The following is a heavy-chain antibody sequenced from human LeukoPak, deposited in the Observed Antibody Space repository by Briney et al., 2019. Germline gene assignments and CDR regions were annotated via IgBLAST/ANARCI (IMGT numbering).Heavy chain of an antibody. V-gene: IGHV3-23*01. CDR2: ISDNGDST. CDR3: AKRPDQIGY. CDR1: GFSFSIYA. J-gene: IGHJ4*02. Sequence: GGSLRLSCAASGFSFSIYAMGWVRRAPGRGLEWVSSISDNGDSTYYADSVKGRFTISRDNSKNTLYLQMNSLRAEDTAVYLCAKRPDQIGYWGQGTLVTVSS.